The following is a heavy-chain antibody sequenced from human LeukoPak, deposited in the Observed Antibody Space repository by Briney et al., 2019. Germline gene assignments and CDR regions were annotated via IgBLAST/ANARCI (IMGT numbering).Heavy chain of an antibody. V-gene: IGHV4-34*01. Sequence: SETLSLTCAVYGGSFSGYYWSWIRQLPGKGLEWIGEINHSGSTNYNPSLKSRVTISVDTSKNQFSLKLSSVTAADTAVYYCARSTVYFDAFDIWGQGTMVTVSS. CDR2: INHSGST. CDR3: ARSTVYFDAFDI. CDR1: GGSFSGYY. D-gene: IGHD2/OR15-2a*01. J-gene: IGHJ3*02.